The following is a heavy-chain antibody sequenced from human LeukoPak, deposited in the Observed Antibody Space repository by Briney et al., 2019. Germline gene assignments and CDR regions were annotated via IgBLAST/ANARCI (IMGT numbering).Heavy chain of an antibody. CDR2: IYYSGST. D-gene: IGHD1-26*01. CDR3: ARESSWDYGYGMDV. V-gene: IGHV4-31*11. J-gene: IGHJ6*02. CDR1: GGSFSGYY. Sequence: SETLSLTCAVYGGSFSGYYWSWIRQHPGKGLEWIGYIYYSGSTYYNPSLKSRVTISVDTSKNQFSLKLSSVTAADTAVYYCARESSWDYGYGMDVWGQGTTVTVSS.